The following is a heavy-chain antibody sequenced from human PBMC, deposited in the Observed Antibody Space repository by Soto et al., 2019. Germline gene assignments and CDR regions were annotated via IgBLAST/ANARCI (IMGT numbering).Heavy chain of an antibody. CDR1: GGTFSSYA. V-gene: IGHV1-69*01. J-gene: IGHJ6*02. CDR3: ARDYYGSGSYFSVASTGYYGMDV. Sequence: QVQLVQSGAEVKKPGSSVKVSCKASGGTFSSYAISWVRQAPGQGLEWMGGIIPIFGTANYAQKFQGRVTITADESTSTAYMELSCLRSEDTAVYYCARDYYGSGSYFSVASTGYYGMDVWGQGTTVTVSS. CDR2: IIPIFGTA. D-gene: IGHD3-10*01.